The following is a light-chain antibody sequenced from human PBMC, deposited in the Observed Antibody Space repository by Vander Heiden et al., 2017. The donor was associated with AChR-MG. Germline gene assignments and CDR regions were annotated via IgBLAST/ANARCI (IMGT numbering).Light chain of an antibody. V-gene: IGKV1-33*01. CDR2: DAS. CDR1: QDISNY. CDR3: QRYYDLPIT. Sequence: DIQMTQSPSSLSASVGDRVTITCQASQDISNYLNWYQQKPGKAPKLLIYDASNLETAVPSRFSPSGSGTDFTFTISSLQPEDIATYYCQRYYDLPITFGQGTRLEIK. J-gene: IGKJ5*01.